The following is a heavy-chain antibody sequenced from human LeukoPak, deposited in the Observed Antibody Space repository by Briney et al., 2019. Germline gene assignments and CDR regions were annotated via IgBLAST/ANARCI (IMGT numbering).Heavy chain of an antibody. CDR2: IYSGGST. Sequence: GGSLRLSCAASGFTFSSYNMNWVRQAPGKGLEWVSVIYSGGSTYYADSVRGRFTISRDNSKNTLYLQMNSLRAEDTAVYYCAAIAAAGTGDSLFDYWGQGTLVTVSS. J-gene: IGHJ4*02. D-gene: IGHD6-13*01. V-gene: IGHV3-53*01. CDR3: AAIAAAGTGDSLFDY. CDR1: GFTFSSYN.